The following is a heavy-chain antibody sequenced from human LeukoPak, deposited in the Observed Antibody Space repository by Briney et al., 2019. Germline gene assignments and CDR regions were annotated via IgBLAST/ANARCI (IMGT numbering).Heavy chain of an antibody. CDR2: IYYSGST. CDR1: GGSISSYY. J-gene: IGHJ5*02. CDR3: ARENSGSYSNWFDP. D-gene: IGHD1-26*01. Sequence: KPSETLSLTCTVSGGSISSYYWSWIRQPPGKGLEWIGYIYYSGSTNYNPSLKGRVTISVDTSKNQFSLKLSSVTAADTAVYYCARENSGSYSNWFDPWGQGTLVTVSS. V-gene: IGHV4-59*01.